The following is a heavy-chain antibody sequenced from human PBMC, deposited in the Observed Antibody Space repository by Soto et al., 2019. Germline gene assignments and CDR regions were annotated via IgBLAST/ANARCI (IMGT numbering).Heavy chain of an antibody. J-gene: IGHJ6*02. D-gene: IGHD3-16*02. Sequence: QVQLQESGPGLVRPSETLSLTCFVSGDSISGFNWWSWVRQSPGKALEWIGEIFHSGSPKYNPSLKSRVTILVDKSKNHFSLNLTSVTAADTAIYYCARSRYGRLGLDVWGQGTTVAVSS. V-gene: IGHV4-4*02. CDR3: ARSRYGRLGLDV. CDR1: GDSISGFNW. CDR2: IFHSGSP.